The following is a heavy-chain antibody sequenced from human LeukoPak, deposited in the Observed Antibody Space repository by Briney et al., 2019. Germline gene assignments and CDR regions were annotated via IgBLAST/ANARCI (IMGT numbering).Heavy chain of an antibody. CDR1: GGSISSYY. J-gene: IGHJ5*02. CDR3: ARQKGYCSSTSCYVNWFDP. Sequence: KSSETLSLTCTVSGGSISSYYWSWIRQPPGKGLEWIGYIYYSGSTNYNPSLKSRVTISVDTSKNQFSLKLSSVTAADTAVYYCARQKGYCSSTSCYVNWFDPWGQGTLVTVSS. V-gene: IGHV4-59*08. D-gene: IGHD2-2*01. CDR2: IYYSGST.